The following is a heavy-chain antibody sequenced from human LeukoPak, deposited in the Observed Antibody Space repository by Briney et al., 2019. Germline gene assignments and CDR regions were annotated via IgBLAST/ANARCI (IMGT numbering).Heavy chain of an antibody. CDR3: ASRGMTTVTTFEGNWFDP. V-gene: IGHV4-38-2*02. CDR1: GYSISSGYY. Sequence: PSETLSLTCTVSGYSISSGYYWGWIRQPPGKGLEWIGEINHSGSTNYNPSLKSRVTISVDTSKNQFSLKLSSVTAADAAVYYCASRGMTTVTTFEGNWFDPWGQGTLVTVSS. CDR2: INHSGST. D-gene: IGHD4-17*01. J-gene: IGHJ5*02.